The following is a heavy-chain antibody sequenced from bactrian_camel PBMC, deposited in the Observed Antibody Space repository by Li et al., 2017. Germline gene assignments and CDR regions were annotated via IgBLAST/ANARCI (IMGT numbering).Heavy chain of an antibody. Sequence: HVQLVESGGGSVQAGGSLRLTCEGSGSFHSTWCMGWFRQAPGKQREGVAFIGLFDTTYYADFAKGRFTISKESAKNTLYLQMDRLKPEDTGTYYCAAVAPLGSGHHCYTRGLGYNYWGRGTQVTVS. D-gene: IGHD2*01. CDR1: GSFHSTWC. CDR3: AAVAPLGSGHHCYTRGLGYNY. J-gene: IGHJ4*01. V-gene: IGHV3S53*01. CDR2: IGLFDTT.